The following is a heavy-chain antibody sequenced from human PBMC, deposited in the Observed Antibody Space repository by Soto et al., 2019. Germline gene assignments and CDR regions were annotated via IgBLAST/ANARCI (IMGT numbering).Heavy chain of an antibody. V-gene: IGHV3-48*01. D-gene: IGHD4-4*01. J-gene: IGHJ6*03. CDR3: ARADYSNHYYYYYMDV. Sequence: GGSLRLSCAASGFTFSSYSMNWVRQAPGKGLEWVSYISSSSSTIYYADSVKGRFTISRDNAKNSLYLQMNSLRAEDTAVYYCARADYSNHYYYYYMDVWGKGPTVTVSS. CDR2: ISSSSSTI. CDR1: GFTFSSYS.